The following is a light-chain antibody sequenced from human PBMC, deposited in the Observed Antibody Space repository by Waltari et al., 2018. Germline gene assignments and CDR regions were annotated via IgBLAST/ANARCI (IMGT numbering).Light chain of an antibody. J-gene: IGKJ1*01. CDR3: QQYNSHRT. Sequence: DIQMTQSPSTLSAAVGDRVTITCRASQSISSWLAWYQQKPGKAPKLLIYKASSLESGVPSRFSCSGSGTEFPLTISSLQPDDFATYYCQQYNSHRTFGQGTKVEIK. V-gene: IGKV1-5*03. CDR1: QSISSW. CDR2: KAS.